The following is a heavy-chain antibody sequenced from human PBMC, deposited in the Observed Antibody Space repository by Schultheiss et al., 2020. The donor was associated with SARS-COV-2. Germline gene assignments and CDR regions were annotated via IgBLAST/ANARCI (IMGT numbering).Heavy chain of an antibody. CDR3: AADDSSGYYYDPV. Sequence: ASVKVSCKASGYTFTTYYILWVRQAPGQGLEWMGFINPSGGSTSYAQKLQGRVTMTRDTSTSTVYMELSSLTSDDTAVYYCAADDSSGYYYDPVWGQGTLVTVSS. CDR2: INPSGGST. CDR1: GYTFTTYY. V-gene: IGHV1-46*04. D-gene: IGHD3-22*01. J-gene: IGHJ4*02.